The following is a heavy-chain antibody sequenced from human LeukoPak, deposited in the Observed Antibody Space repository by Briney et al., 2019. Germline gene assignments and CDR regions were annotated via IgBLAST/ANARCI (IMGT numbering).Heavy chain of an antibody. CDR3: ARDGYSYGYGFDY. CDR1: GFTFSSYE. CDR2: ISISSSYI. Sequence: GGSLRLSCAASGFTFSSYEMNWVRQAPGKGLEWVSSISISSSYIYYADSVKGRFTISRDNAKNSLYLQMNSLRAEDTAVYYCARDGYSYGYGFDYWGQGTLVTVSS. D-gene: IGHD5-18*01. V-gene: IGHV3-21*01. J-gene: IGHJ4*02.